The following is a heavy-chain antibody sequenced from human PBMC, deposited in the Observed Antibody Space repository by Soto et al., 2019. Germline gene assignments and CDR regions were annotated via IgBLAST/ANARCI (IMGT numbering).Heavy chain of an antibody. CDR1: GGSFSGYY. Sequence: QVQLQQWGAGLLKPSETLSLTCAVYGGSFSGYYWSWIRQPPGKGLEWIGAINHSGSTNYNPSLKSRVTISVDTSKNKFSLKLSSVTAADTAVYYCARGRDRRPHFYGMDVWGQGTTVTVSS. CDR3: ARGRDRRPHFYGMDV. V-gene: IGHV4-34*01. D-gene: IGHD3-10*01. J-gene: IGHJ6*02. CDR2: INHSGST.